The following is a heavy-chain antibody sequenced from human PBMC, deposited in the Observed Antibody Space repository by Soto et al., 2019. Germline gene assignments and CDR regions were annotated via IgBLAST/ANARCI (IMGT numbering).Heavy chain of an antibody. J-gene: IGHJ5*02. CDR1: GGSISSSNW. CDR3: ASAYCTNGVCYGANWFDP. D-gene: IGHD2-8*01. CDR2: IYHSGST. Sequence: SETLSLTCAVSGGSISSSNWWSWVRQPPGKGLEWIGEIYHSGSTNYNPSLKSRVTISVDKSKNQFSLKLSSVTAADTAVYYCASAYCTNGVCYGANWFDPWGQGTLVTVSS. V-gene: IGHV4-4*02.